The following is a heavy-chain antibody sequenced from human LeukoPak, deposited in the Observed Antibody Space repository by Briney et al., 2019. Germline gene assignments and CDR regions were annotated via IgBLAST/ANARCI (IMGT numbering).Heavy chain of an antibody. CDR1: GFTFRNYV. D-gene: IGHD6-13*01. CDR3: ARGPRKIAAVASSHLDY. CDR2: ISSSSSYI. Sequence: GGSLRLSCAASGFTFRNYVIHWVRQAPGKGLEWVSSISSSSSYIYYADSVKGRFTISRDNAKNSLYLQMNSLRAEDTAVYYCARGPRKIAAVASSHLDYWGQGTLVTVSS. V-gene: IGHV3-21*01. J-gene: IGHJ4*02.